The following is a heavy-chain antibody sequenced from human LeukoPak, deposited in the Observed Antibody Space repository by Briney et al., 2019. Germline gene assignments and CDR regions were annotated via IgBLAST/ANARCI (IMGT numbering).Heavy chain of an antibody. V-gene: IGHV3-21*01. Sequence: GGSLRLSCAASGFTFSSYNMNWVRQAPGKGLEWVSSISGSGSYIFYADSVKGRFTISRDNAKNSLYLQMNSLRAEDTAVYYCARGQNALWLHKDYWGLGTLVTVSS. J-gene: IGHJ4*02. CDR3: ARGQNALWLHKDY. CDR1: GFTFSSYN. D-gene: IGHD5-18*01. CDR2: ISGSGSYI.